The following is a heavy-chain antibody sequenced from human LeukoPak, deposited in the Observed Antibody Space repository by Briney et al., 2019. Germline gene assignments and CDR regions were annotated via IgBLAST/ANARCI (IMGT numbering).Heavy chain of an antibody. J-gene: IGHJ4*02. Sequence: ASVKVSCKASGYTFTGYYMHWVRQAPGQGLEWMGWINPNSGGTNYAQKFQGRVTMTRDTSISTAYMELSRLRSDDTAVYCCARPSYSSGWYFDYWGQGTLVTVSS. CDR3: ARPSYSSGWYFDY. D-gene: IGHD6-19*01. V-gene: IGHV1-2*02. CDR2: INPNSGGT. CDR1: GYTFTGYY.